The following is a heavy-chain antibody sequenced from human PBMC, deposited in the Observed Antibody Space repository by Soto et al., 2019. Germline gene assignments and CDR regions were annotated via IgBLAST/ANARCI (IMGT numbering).Heavy chain of an antibody. D-gene: IGHD1-26*01. Sequence: ASVKVSCKVSGYTLTELSMHWVRQAPGKGLEWMGGFDPEDGETIYAQNIQGRVTMTEDTSTDTAYMELSSLRSEDTAVYFCVTGRRGGGSYYEDYYYGMDVWGQGTTVTVSS. V-gene: IGHV1-24*01. CDR2: FDPEDGET. CDR1: GYTLTELS. CDR3: VTGRRGGGSYYEDYYYGMDV. J-gene: IGHJ6*02.